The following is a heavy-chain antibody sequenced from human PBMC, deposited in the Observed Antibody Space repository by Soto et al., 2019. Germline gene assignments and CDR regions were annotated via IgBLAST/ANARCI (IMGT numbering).Heavy chain of an antibody. CDR2: ISASGGST. D-gene: IGHD3-10*01. CDR1: GFTFSSYF. Sequence: PGGSQSLSCSSSGFTFSSYFMILVRQAPGKGLEWVSAISASGGSTYQADSVKGRFTISRDNSKNTLYLQTNSLRAEDTAVYYCAKDSLLGSSIDYWGQGTLVTVS. J-gene: IGHJ4*02. CDR3: AKDSLLGSSIDY. V-gene: IGHV3-23*01.